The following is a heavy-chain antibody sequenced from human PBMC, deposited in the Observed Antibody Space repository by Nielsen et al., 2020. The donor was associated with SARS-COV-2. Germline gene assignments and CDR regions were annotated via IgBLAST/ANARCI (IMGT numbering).Heavy chain of an antibody. CDR3: ATLFGEGYYYYGMDV. CDR2: ISWNSGSI. Sequence: GGSLRLSCAASGFTFDDYAMHWVRQAPGKGLEWVSGISWNSGSIGYADSVKGRFTISRDNAKNSLYLQMNSLRAEDTALYYCATLFGEGYYYYGMDVWGQGTTVTVSS. J-gene: IGHJ6*02. V-gene: IGHV3-9*01. CDR1: GFTFDDYA. D-gene: IGHD3-10*02.